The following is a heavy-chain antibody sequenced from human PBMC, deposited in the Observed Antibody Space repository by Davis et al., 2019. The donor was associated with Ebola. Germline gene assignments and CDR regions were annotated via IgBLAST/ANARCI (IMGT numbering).Heavy chain of an antibody. CDR1: GFTFSSYA. V-gene: IGHV3-23*01. Sequence: GGSLRLSCVASGFTFSSYAMSWVRQAPGRGLEWVSAISRGASNTYYADSVKGRFTISRDNSKNTLFLQMNSLRAEDTAVYYCAKDPNGSSNWNYFDYWGQGTLVTVSS. D-gene: IGHD2-8*01. CDR3: AKDPNGSSNWNYFDY. J-gene: IGHJ4*02. CDR2: ISRGASNT.